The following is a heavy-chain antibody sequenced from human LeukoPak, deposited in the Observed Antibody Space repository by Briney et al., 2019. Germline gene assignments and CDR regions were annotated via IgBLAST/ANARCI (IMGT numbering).Heavy chain of an antibody. J-gene: IGHJ4*02. CDR1: GFSFSSHD. Sequence: GGSLRLSCAASGFSFSSHDMNWVRQAPGKGLVWVSRINSDGSSTSYADSVKGRFTISRDNAKNTLYLQMNSLRAEDTAVYYCARGDYYDSSGYYPNWGQGTLVTVSS. V-gene: IGHV3-74*01. CDR2: INSDGSST. D-gene: IGHD3-22*01. CDR3: ARGDYYDSSGYYPN.